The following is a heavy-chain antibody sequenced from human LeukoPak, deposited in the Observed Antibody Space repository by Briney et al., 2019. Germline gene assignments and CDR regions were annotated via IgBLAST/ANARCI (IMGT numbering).Heavy chain of an antibody. CDR3: ARLGRDWGSLWFGESSPSRFDY. CDR1: GVSFSVYY. J-gene: IGHJ4*02. CDR2: INNSGST. V-gene: IGHV4-34*01. D-gene: IGHD3-10*01. Sequence: PSETLSLTCAVYGVSFSVYYWGWIRQPPGKGLEWIGEINNSGSTNHNPSLKSRVTISVDTSKNQFSLKLSSVTAADTAVYYCARLGRDWGSLWFGESSPSRFDYWGQGTLVTVSS.